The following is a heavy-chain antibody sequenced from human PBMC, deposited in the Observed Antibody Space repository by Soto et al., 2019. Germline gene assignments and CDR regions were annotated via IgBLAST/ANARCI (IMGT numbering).Heavy chain of an antibody. V-gene: IGHV4-39*01. Sequence: PSETLSLTCTVSGGSISSSSYYWGWIRQPPGKGLEWIGSIYYSGSTYYNPSLKSRVTISVDTSKNQFSLKLSSVTAADTAVYYCARRYSSSWYLASYYYGMDVWGQGTTVTVSS. CDR3: ARRYSSSWYLASYYYGMDV. CDR1: GGSISSSSYY. J-gene: IGHJ6*02. CDR2: IYYSGST. D-gene: IGHD6-13*01.